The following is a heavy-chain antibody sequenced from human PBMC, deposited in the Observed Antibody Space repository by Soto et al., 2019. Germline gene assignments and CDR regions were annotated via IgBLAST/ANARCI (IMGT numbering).Heavy chain of an antibody. CDR3: ARVRITMIVVVIPLEFDP. Sequence: SVKVTCKASGYTYTSNGMSWVRQAPGQRLEWMGWISAYNGNTNYAQKLQGRVTMTTDTSTSTAYMELRSLRSDDTAVYYCARVRITMIVVVIPLEFDPWGQGTLVTVSS. CDR1: GYTYTSNG. D-gene: IGHD3-22*01. V-gene: IGHV1-18*01. CDR2: ISAYNGNT. J-gene: IGHJ5*02.